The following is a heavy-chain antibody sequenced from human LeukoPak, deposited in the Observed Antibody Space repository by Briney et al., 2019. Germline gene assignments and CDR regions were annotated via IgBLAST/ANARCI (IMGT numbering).Heavy chain of an antibody. Sequence: SGGSLRLSCAASGFTLDDYAMHWVRQAPGKGLEWVSGISWNSGSIGYADSVKGRFTISRDNAKNSLYLQMNSLRAEDTALYYCAKDIGPLRYFDLTAPWGQGTLVTVSS. CDR2: ISWNSGSI. V-gene: IGHV3-9*01. D-gene: IGHD3-9*01. J-gene: IGHJ5*02. CDR1: GFTLDDYA. CDR3: AKDIGPLRYFDLTAP.